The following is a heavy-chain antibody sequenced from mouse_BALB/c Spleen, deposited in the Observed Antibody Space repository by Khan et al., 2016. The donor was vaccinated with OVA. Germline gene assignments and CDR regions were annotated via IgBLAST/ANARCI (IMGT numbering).Heavy chain of an antibody. CDR2: IDPPNDDS. V-gene: IGHV14-3*02. Sequence: VRLQQSGAELVKPGASVKLSCSASGFNIKDTYIHWMKQRPEQGLEWIGRIDPPNDDSKYGPKFQAKATLTADTSSNTAYLQLSSLTSEDTAVYYCATLYGNTFAFWGQGTLVSVSA. CDR3: ATLYGNTFAF. CDR1: GFNIKDTY. J-gene: IGHJ3*01. D-gene: IGHD2-1*01.